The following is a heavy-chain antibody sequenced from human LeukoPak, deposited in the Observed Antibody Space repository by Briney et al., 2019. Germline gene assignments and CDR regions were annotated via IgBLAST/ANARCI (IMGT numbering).Heavy chain of an antibody. CDR3: ARDNVDGSGSVYYYGMDV. CDR2: ISYDGSNK. Sequence: GGSLRLSCAATGFTFSSYGMHWVRQAPGKGLEWVAVISYDGSNKYYADSVKGRFTISRDNSKNTLYLQMNSLRAEDTAVYYCARDNVDGSGSVYYYGMDVWGQGTTVTVSS. CDR1: GFTFSSYG. V-gene: IGHV3-30*03. J-gene: IGHJ6*02. D-gene: IGHD3-10*01.